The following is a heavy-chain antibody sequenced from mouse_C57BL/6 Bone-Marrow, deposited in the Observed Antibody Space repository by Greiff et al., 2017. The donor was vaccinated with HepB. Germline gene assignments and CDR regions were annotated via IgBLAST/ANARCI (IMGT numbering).Heavy chain of an antibody. CDR2: ILPGSGST. V-gene: IGHV1-9*01. J-gene: IGHJ3*01. Sequence: VQLQESGAELMKPGASVKLSCKATGYTFTGYWIEWVKQRPGHGLEWIGEILPGSGSTNYNEKFKGKATFTADTSSNPSYMQHSSLTTADSAIYYCAGELLRYPFAYWGQGTLVTVSA. CDR1: GYTFTGYW. CDR3: AGELLRYPFAY. D-gene: IGHD1-1*01.